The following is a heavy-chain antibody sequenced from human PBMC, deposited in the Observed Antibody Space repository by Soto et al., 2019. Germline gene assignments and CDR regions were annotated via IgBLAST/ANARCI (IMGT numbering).Heavy chain of an antibody. CDR3: ARLEGTGYYFGY. Sequence: NPSETLSLTCAVYGGSFSGYYWSWIRQPPGKGLEWIGEINHSGSTNYNPSLKSRVTISVDTSKNQFSLKLSSVTAADTAVYYCARLEGTGYYFGYWGQGTLVTVSS. V-gene: IGHV4-34*01. J-gene: IGHJ4*02. CDR2: INHSGST. CDR1: GGSFSGYY. D-gene: IGHD3-3*01.